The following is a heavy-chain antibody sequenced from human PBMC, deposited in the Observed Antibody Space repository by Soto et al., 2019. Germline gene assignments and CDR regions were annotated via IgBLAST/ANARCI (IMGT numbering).Heavy chain of an antibody. J-gene: IGHJ6*01. Sequence: SETLSLTCTVSGGSITSGGYSWSWIRHSPGHGLEWIGYIYQIGSAFYNTSLKTRATILVDRSKNQFCLKLTSVTAADAAVYYCASTYYG. V-gene: IGHV4-30-2*06. CDR3: ASTYYG. CDR1: GGSITSGGYS. CDR2: IYQIGSA.